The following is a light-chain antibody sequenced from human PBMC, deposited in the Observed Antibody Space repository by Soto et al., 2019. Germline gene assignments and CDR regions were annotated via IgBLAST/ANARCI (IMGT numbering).Light chain of an antibody. Sequence: DIQMTQSPSTLSAYVGDRVTITCRASQGISNYLAWYQQKPGKVPKLLIYAASTLQSGVPSRFSGSGSGTDFTLTISSLQPEDVATYYCQKYNSASFTFGPGTKVDIK. V-gene: IGKV1-27*01. CDR1: QGISNY. CDR3: QKYNSASFT. J-gene: IGKJ3*01. CDR2: AAS.